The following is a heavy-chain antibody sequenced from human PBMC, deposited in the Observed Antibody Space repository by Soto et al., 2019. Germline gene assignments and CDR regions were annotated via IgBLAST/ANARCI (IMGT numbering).Heavy chain of an antibody. J-gene: IGHJ4*02. D-gene: IGHD6-13*01. Sequence: PSETLSLTCTVSGGSISSYYWSWIRQPPGKGLEWIGYIYYSGSTNYNPSLKSRVTISVDTSKNQFSLKLSSVTAADTAVYYCARQTYSSSWYAGSYFDYWGQGTLVTVSS. CDR1: GGSISSYY. CDR2: IYYSGST. CDR3: ARQTYSSSWYAGSYFDY. V-gene: IGHV4-59*08.